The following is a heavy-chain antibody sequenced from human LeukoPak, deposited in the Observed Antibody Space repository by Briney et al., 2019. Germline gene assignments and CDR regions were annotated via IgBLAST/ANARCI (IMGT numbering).Heavy chain of an antibody. CDR1: GFKFSYYS. D-gene: IGHD3-10*01. J-gene: IGHJ6*02. Sequence: GGSLRLSCAASGFKFSYYSMYWVRQAPGKGLEWVAVISYDGRNENYADSVKGRFIISRDNSKNTLYLQMNSLRAEDTALYYCGKDISAGGMDVWGQGTTVTVSS. CDR2: ISYDGRNE. CDR3: GKDISAGGMDV. V-gene: IGHV3-30-3*01.